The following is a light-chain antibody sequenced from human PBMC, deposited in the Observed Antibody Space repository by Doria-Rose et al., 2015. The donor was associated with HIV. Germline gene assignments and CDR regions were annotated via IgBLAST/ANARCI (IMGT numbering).Light chain of an antibody. Sequence: DIRVTQSPESLGMSLGERATLNCKSNQSLLYTSKNYLAWYQQKPGQPPKLLIYLASTRQSEVPARFSGSGSGTDFTLTISSLEAEDVAVYYCQQYYDTPSFGPGTTVDIK. CDR1: QSLLYTSKNY. CDR3: QQYYDTPS. CDR2: LAS. J-gene: IGKJ3*01. V-gene: IGKV4-1*01.